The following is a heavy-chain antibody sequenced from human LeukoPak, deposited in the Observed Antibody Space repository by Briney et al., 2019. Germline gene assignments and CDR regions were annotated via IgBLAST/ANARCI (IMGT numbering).Heavy chain of an antibody. Sequence: ASVKVSCKASGYTFSGYYMHWVRQAPGQGLEWMGWINPNSGGRNLAQKFQGRVTMTGDTSISTAYMELSRLRSDDTAVYYCARVWGAGSTAGYYYYGMDVWGEGTTVTVSS. D-gene: IGHD3-10*01. J-gene: IGHJ6*04. CDR2: INPNSGGR. CDR3: ARVWGAGSTAGYYYYGMDV. CDR1: GYTFSGYY. V-gene: IGHV1-2*02.